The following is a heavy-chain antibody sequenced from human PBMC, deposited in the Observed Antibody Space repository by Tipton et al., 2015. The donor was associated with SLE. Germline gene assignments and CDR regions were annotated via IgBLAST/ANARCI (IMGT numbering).Heavy chain of an antibody. D-gene: IGHD4-17*01. CDR2: VYYSGST. CDR1: GDYISSYY. V-gene: IGHV4-59*12. CDR3: ARRVWDYGDSYYSDF. Sequence: TLSLTCTVSGDYISSYYWNWIRQPPGKGLEWLGYVYYSGSTYYYPSLKSRITISVDTSKNQFSLEVRSVTAADTAVYYCARRVWDYGDSYYSDFWGQGTLVTVSS. J-gene: IGHJ4*02.